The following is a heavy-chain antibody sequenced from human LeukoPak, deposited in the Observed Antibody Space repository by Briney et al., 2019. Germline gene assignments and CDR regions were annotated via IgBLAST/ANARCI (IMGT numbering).Heavy chain of an antibody. CDR3: ARRPPDILTGFYWFDP. Sequence: PSETLSLTCTVSGDSISSYYWNWIRQPAGKGLEWIGRIYTSGTTNYNPSLKSRVTISVDTSKNQFSLKLSSVTAADTAVYYCARRPPDILTGFYWFDPWGQGTLVTVSS. CDR1: GDSISSYY. V-gene: IGHV4-4*07. J-gene: IGHJ5*02. D-gene: IGHD3-9*01. CDR2: IYTSGTT.